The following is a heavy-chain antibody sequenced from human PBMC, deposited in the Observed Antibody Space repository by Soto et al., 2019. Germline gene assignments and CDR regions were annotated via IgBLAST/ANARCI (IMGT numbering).Heavy chain of an antibody. Sequence: PGGSLRLSCAASGFTFSSYAMYWVRQAPGKGLEYVSAISSNGGSTYYANSVKGRFTISRDNSKNTLYLQMGSLRAEDMAVYYCARDGLRQYAFDIWGQGTMVTVSS. CDR2: ISSNGGST. CDR3: ARDGLRQYAFDI. V-gene: IGHV3-64*01. CDR1: GFTFSSYA. J-gene: IGHJ3*02. D-gene: IGHD4-17*01.